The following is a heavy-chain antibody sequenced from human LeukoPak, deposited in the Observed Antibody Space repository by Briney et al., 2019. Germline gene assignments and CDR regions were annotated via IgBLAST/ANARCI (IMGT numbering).Heavy chain of an antibody. J-gene: IGHJ4*02. Sequence: SETLSLTCTVSGGSISGYYWSWIRQPAGKGLEWIGSIYHSGSTYYNPSLKSRVTISVDTSKNQFSLKLSSVTAADTAVYYCARDRWSSDDYWGQGTLVTVSS. CDR2: IYHSGST. D-gene: IGHD6-13*01. CDR1: GGSISGYY. CDR3: ARDRWSSDDY. V-gene: IGHV4-4*07.